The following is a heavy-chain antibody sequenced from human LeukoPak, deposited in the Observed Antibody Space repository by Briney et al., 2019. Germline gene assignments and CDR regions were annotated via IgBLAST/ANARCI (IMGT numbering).Heavy chain of an antibody. CDR2: ISHDGGAK. D-gene: IGHD3-16*01. CDR3: ARDWGSSGWYNWFDP. V-gene: IGHV3-30*03. J-gene: IGHJ5*02. Sequence: GTSLRLSCGVSGFSIGNHGMHWIRQAPDKGLEWVAMISHDGGAKYYGDSVKGRLTISRDSSDNTLYLQMNSLRVEDTAVYYCARDWGSSGWYNWFDPWGQGILVTVSS. CDR1: GFSIGNHG.